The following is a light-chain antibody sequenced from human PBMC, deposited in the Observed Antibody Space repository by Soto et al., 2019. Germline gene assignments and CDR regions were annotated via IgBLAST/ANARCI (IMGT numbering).Light chain of an antibody. CDR2: GAS. CDR1: QSVSSSY. J-gene: IGKJ1*01. CDR3: QQYGSSSWT. Sequence: EIVLTQSPGTLSLSPGERATLSCRASQSVSSSYLAWYQQKPGQAPRLLIYGASSRATGIPDRFSGSGSGADFTLNISRLEPEDLAVYYCQQYGSSSWTFGHGTKVEIK. V-gene: IGKV3-20*01.